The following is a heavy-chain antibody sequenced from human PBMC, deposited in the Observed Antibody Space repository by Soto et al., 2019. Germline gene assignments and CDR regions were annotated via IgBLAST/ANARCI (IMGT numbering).Heavy chain of an antibody. D-gene: IGHD4-17*01. V-gene: IGHV1-46*01. CDR1: GNTFTSYS. CDR2: INPNGGSV. Sequence: QVQLAQSVAEVKKPGASVKISCTTSGNTFTSYSIHWVRQAPGKGFEWMGMINPNGGSVNYAQRFQDRVTVTRDTSPTTVYMELSGLRSEDTAVYYCARTYGYWGQGTLVTVSS. CDR3: ARTYGY. J-gene: IGHJ4*02.